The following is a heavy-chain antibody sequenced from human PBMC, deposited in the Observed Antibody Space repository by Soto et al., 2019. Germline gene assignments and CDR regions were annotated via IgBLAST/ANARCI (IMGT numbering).Heavy chain of an antibody. CDR2: IYYSGGT. CDR1: GAALSSGGYF. CDR3: TREQSDDNYFDP. J-gene: IGHJ5*02. V-gene: IGHV4-61*08. D-gene: IGHD6-19*01. Sequence: NPSETLSLTCTVSGAALSSGGYFYTWVQQPPGKGLEWLGYIYYSGGTNYNPSLKSRVTISLDKSKSQFSLRLISVTAADTAVYYCTREQSDDNYFDPRGQGTLVTVSS.